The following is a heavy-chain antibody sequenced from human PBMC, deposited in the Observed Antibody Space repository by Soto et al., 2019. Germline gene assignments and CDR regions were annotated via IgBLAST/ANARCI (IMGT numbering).Heavy chain of an antibody. D-gene: IGHD5-12*01. CDR1: GLTFSSSA. V-gene: IGHV3-23*01. CDR3: AKDRVRYSGYGSFDY. Sequence: GGSLRLSCAAAGLTFSSSAMSWVRQAPGKRLKRVSAISGSGGSTYYADTVKGRFTISRDNSKNTLYLQMNSLRAEDTVLYYCAKDRVRYSGYGSFDYWGQGTLVTVSS. CDR2: ISGSGGST. J-gene: IGHJ4*02.